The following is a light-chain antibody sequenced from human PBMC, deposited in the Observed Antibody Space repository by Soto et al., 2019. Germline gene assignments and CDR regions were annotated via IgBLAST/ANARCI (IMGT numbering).Light chain of an antibody. J-gene: IGLJ1*01. CDR3: CSYAGSSTQV. CDR1: SSDVGTYNS. V-gene: IGLV2-23*02. CDR2: DVN. Sequence: QSALTQPASVSGSPGQSITISCTGTSSDVGTYNSVSWYQQHPGKAPKLIIYDVNKRPSGLSTRFSGSRSGNTASLTISGLQAEDEADYYCCSYAGSSTQVFGIGTKLTVL.